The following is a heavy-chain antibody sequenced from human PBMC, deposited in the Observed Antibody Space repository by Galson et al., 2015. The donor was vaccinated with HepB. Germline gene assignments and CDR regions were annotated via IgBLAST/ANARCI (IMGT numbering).Heavy chain of an antibody. CDR1: GGTFSSDA. D-gene: IGHD4-11*01. CDR2: IIVILGIP. V-gene: IGHV1-69*10. J-gene: IGHJ4*02. Sequence: SVKVSCKASGGTFSSDAINWVRQAPGQGLEWMGGIIVILGIPNYAQKFQGRVTITADKSTTTVYMELRSLTSEDTAVYYCARALTVRSSFDYWGQGTLVTVSS. CDR3: ARALTVRSSFDY.